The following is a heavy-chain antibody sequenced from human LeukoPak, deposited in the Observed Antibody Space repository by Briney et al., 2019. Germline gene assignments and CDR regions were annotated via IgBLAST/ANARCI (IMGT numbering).Heavy chain of an antibody. J-gene: IGHJ4*02. CDR3: ASTPDYSNYVGFDY. D-gene: IGHD4-11*01. CDR2: IYYSGST. Sequence: SETLSLTCTVSGGSISSYYWSWIRQPPGKGLEWIGYIYYSGSTNYNPSLESRVTISVDTSKNQFSLKLSSVTAADTAVYYCASTPDYSNYVGFDYWGQGTLVTVSS. V-gene: IGHV4-59*12. CDR1: GGSISSYY.